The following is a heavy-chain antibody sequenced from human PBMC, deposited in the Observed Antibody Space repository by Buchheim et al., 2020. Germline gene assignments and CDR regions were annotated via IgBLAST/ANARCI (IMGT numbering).Heavy chain of an antibody. CDR3: ARAGYDYVWGSYRYSHYYYMDV. CDR1: GYTFTSYD. Sequence: QVQLVQSGAEVKKPGASVKVSCKASGYTFTSYDINWVRQATGQGLEWMGWMNPNSGNTGYAQKFQGRVTMTRNTSISTAYMELRSLRSEETAVYYCARAGYDYVWGSYRYSHYYYMDVWGKGTT. V-gene: IGHV1-8*01. CDR2: MNPNSGNT. D-gene: IGHD3-16*02. J-gene: IGHJ6*03.